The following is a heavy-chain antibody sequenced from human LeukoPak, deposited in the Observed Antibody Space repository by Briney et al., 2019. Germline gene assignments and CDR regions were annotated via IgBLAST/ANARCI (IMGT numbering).Heavy chain of an antibody. CDR1: GYTFTNYG. CDR3: ARVPYSGSYYHLGY. CDR2: ISAYNGNT. Sequence: ASVKVSCKTSGYTFTNYGIIWARQAPGQGLEWVGWISAYNGNTNFAQKLQGRVTMTTDTSTTTAYMELRSLRSDDTAVYYCARVPYSGSYYHLGYWGQGTLVTVSS. J-gene: IGHJ4*02. D-gene: IGHD1-26*01. V-gene: IGHV1-18*01.